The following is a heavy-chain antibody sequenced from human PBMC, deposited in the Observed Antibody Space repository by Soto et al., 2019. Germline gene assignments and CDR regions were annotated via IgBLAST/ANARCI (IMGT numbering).Heavy chain of an antibody. D-gene: IGHD3-9*01. J-gene: IGHJ2*01. CDR1: GYTFTSYG. V-gene: IGHV1-18*01. CDR3: ARDRSYYDILTGYNYWYFDL. Sequence: QVQLVQSGAEVKKPGASVKVSCKASGYTFTSYGISWVRQAPGQGLEWMVWISAYNGNTNYAQKLQGRVTMTTDTSTSTAYMELRSLRSDDTAVYYCARDRSYYDILTGYNYWYFDLWGRGTLVTVSS. CDR2: ISAYNGNT.